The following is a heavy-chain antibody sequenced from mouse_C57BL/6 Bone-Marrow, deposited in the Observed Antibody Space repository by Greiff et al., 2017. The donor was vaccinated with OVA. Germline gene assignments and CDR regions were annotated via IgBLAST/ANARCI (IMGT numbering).Heavy chain of an antibody. Sequence: EVKLMESGGGLVKPGGSLKLSCAASGFTFSDYGMHWVRQAPEKGLEWVAYISSGSSTIYYADTVKGRFTISRDNAKITLFLQMTSLGSEDTAVYYCASCYYSESMDYWGQGTSVTVSS. J-gene: IGHJ4*01. D-gene: IGHD2-12*01. V-gene: IGHV5-17*01. CDR2: ISSGSSTI. CDR3: ASCYYSESMDY. CDR1: GFTFSDYG.